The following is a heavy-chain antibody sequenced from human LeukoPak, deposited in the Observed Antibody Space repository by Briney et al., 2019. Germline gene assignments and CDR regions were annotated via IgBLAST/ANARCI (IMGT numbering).Heavy chain of an antibody. J-gene: IGHJ5*02. Sequence: PGGSLGLYCAASGFPFRSYWILWVRQAPGKGLAWVSRINSDGSSTSYADSVKGRFTISRDNAKNTLYLQMNSLRADGRALYYDARGYGSGWSWGQGTLVSVSS. D-gene: IGHD6-19*01. CDR1: GFPFRSYW. CDR3: ARGYGSGWS. V-gene: IGHV3-74*01. CDR2: INSDGSST.